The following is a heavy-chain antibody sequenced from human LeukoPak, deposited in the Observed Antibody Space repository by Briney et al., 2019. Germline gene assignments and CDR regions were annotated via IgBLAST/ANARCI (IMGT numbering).Heavy chain of an antibody. V-gene: IGHV3-23*01. CDR1: GFTFSSYA. CDR3: TRVYLERLTAGYFDH. CDR2: ISVSGGST. Sequence: PGGSLRLSCAASGFTFSSYAMGWVRQAPGKGLEWVSSISVSGGSTYYADSVKGRFTISRDNSKNTLFLQMNSLRDEDTAVYYCTRVYLERLTAGYFDHWGQGTLVTVSP. J-gene: IGHJ4*02. D-gene: IGHD2-8*01.